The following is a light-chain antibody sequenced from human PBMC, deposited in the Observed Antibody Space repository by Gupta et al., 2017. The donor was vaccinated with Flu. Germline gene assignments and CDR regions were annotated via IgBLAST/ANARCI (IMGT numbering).Light chain of an antibody. V-gene: IGKV3-15*01. CDR1: QSVSRN. J-gene: IGKJ3*01. CDR2: GAS. CDR3: QPNST. Sequence: EIVMTQSPATLSVSPGERATLSCRASQSVSRNLAGYQQKPGQAPRLLIYGASNRAPAIKDRFSGSGSGTDFTRTRSSMQSDDFAGHDGQPNSTFGHGTKVDIK.